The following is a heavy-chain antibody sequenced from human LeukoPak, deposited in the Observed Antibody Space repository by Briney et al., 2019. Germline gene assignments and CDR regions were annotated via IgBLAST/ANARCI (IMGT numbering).Heavy chain of an antibody. CDR3: ALGGGLRGWFDP. V-gene: IGHV1-24*01. J-gene: IGHJ5*02. CDR1: GYTLTELS. CDR2: FDPDDGET. Sequence: ASVKVSCTVSGYTLTELSMHWVRQAPGKGLEWMGVFDPDDGETYYAQKFQGRVTITEDTSTDTAYMQVNSLRSEDTAVYYCALGGGLRGWFDPWGQGTLVTVSS. D-gene: IGHD2-15*01.